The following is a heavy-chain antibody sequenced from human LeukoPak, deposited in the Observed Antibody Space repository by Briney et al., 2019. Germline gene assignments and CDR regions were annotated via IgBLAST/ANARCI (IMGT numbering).Heavy chain of an antibody. D-gene: IGHD4-17*01. Sequence: GGSLRLSCAASGFTFNNAWMSWVRQAPGKGLEWVGRIKGKTDAGTTDHAAPMKGRFTISRDDSKNTLYLQMNSLKTEDTAVYYCTTDGDYGDGLRGDYWGQGTLVTVSS. CDR2: IKGKTDAGTT. J-gene: IGHJ4*02. CDR1: GFTFNNAW. V-gene: IGHV3-15*01. CDR3: TTDGDYGDGLRGDY.